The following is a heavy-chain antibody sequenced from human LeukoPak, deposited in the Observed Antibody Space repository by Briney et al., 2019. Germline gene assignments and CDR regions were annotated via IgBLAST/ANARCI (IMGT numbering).Heavy chain of an antibody. Sequence: GGALTLSCAASGVTFRNYERNWVRQAPGKGLEWITYISGPGSAIYYADSVKGRFTMSRDNAQNSLYLQMNSLRAEDTAVYYCARDGPGTGLDYWGQGTLVTVSS. CDR2: ISGPGSAI. V-gene: IGHV3-48*03. CDR1: GVTFRNYE. CDR3: ARDGPGTGLDY. D-gene: IGHD3/OR15-3a*01. J-gene: IGHJ4*02.